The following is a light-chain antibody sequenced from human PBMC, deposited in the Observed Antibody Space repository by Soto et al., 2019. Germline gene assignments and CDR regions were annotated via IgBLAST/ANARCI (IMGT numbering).Light chain of an antibody. CDR3: QQANSFPWT. V-gene: IGKV1-12*02. Sequence: DIQMTQSPASVSASVGDGVTITCRASQGIGTWLAWFQQKPGKAPKLLIYAASSLQSVVPSRFSGSGSGTDFTLAISSLQHEDFATYYCQQANSFPWTFGQGTKVEIK. J-gene: IGKJ1*01. CDR2: AAS. CDR1: QGIGTW.